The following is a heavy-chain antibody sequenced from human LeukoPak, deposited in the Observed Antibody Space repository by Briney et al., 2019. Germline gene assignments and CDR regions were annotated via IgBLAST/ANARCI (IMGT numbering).Heavy chain of an antibody. CDR1: GFTFSSYW. D-gene: IGHD1-26*01. CDR3: ARDPVEWELLLDY. J-gene: IGHJ4*02. V-gene: IGHV3-7*01. CDR2: MNIDGSEK. Sequence: GGSLRLSCAASGFTFSSYWMGWVRQAPGKRLEWVANMNIDGSEKYYADSAKGRFTISRDNARNSVYLQMNSLRIEDTAVYYCARDPVEWELLLDYWGQGTLVTVSS.